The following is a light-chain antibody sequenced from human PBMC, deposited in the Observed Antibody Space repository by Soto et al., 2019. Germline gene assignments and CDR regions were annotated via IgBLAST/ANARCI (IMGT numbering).Light chain of an antibody. V-gene: IGLV6-57*01. CDR3: QSYDESSHV. Sequence: NFMLTQPHSVSESPGKTVTISCTRSSGSIASTFVQWSQQRPGSSPTTVIYQDNQRPSGVPHRFSGSIDRSSNSASLTISGLRTEDEADYYCQSYDESSHVFGTGTKLTVL. CDR1: SGSIASTF. J-gene: IGLJ1*01. CDR2: QDN.